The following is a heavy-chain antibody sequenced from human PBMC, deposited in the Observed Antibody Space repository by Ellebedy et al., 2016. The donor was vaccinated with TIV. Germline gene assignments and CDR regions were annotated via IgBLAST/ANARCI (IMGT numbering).Heavy chain of an antibody. CDR1: GGSISSGGYY. J-gene: IGHJ2*01. CDR2: IYYSGST. D-gene: IGHD3-10*01. V-gene: IGHV4-31*03. Sequence: SETLSLTXTVSGGSISSGGYYWSWIRQHPGKGLEWIGYIYYSGSTYYNPSLKSRVTISVDTSKNQFSLKLGSVTAADTAVYYCAREVTARGGSGWYFDLWGRGTLVTVSS. CDR3: AREVTARGGSGWYFDL.